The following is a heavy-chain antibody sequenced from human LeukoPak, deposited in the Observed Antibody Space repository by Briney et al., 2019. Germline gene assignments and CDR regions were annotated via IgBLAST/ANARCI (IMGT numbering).Heavy chain of an antibody. D-gene: IGHD2-2*01. J-gene: IGHJ6*03. CDR3: ARVVYCSSTSCFYYYYYMDV. CDR1: GYTFTGYY. Sequence: ASVKVSCKASGYTFTGYYMHWVRQAPGQGLEWMGWINPNSGGTNYAQKLQGRVTMTTDTSTSTAYMELRSLRSDDTAVYYCARVVYCSSTSCFYYYYYMDVWGKGTTVTVSS. V-gene: IGHV1-2*02. CDR2: INPNSGGT.